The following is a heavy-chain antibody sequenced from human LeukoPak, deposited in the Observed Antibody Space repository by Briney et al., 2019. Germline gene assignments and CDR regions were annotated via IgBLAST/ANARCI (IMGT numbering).Heavy chain of an antibody. V-gene: IGHV3-64*01. Sequence: GGSLRLSCAASGFTFSSYAMHWVRQAPGKGLEYVSAISSNGGSTYYANSVKGRFTISRDNSKNTLYLQMGSLRAEDMAVYYCARTSRLAYCGGDCYALYYYGMDVWGQGTTVTVSS. D-gene: IGHD2-21*02. CDR2: ISSNGGST. CDR1: GFTFSSYA. CDR3: ARTSRLAYCGGDCYALYYYGMDV. J-gene: IGHJ6*02.